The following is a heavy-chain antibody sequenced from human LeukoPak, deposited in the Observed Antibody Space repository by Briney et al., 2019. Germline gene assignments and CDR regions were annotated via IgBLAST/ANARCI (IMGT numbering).Heavy chain of an antibody. V-gene: IGHV1-2*02. D-gene: IGHD2/OR15-2a*01. CDR3: AREGNGLLSQDFDY. CDR2: IGPHSSAT. J-gene: IGHJ4*02. Sequence: GASMKVSCKSSGFTFTNYYMHWVRQAPGQGLEWMGYIGPHSSATSSPQEFQGRVTMTRDTSMSTAYMELTRLTSDDTAVYYCAREGNGLLSQDFDYWGQGTLVTVSS. CDR1: GFTFTNYY.